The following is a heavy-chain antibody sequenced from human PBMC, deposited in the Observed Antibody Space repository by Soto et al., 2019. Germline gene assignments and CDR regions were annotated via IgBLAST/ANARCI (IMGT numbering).Heavy chain of an antibody. Sequence: SVKVSCKVSGYTLTELSMHWVRQAPGKGLEWMGGFDPEDGETIYAQKFQGRVTMTEDTSTDTAYMELSSLRSEDTAVYYCATDAVLRYFDWFSYWGQGTLVTVSS. CDR3: ATDAVLRYFDWFSY. CDR1: GYTLTELS. J-gene: IGHJ4*02. V-gene: IGHV1-24*01. D-gene: IGHD3-9*01. CDR2: FDPEDGET.